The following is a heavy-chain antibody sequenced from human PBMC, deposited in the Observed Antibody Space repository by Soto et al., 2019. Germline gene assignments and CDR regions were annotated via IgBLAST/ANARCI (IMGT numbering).Heavy chain of an antibody. D-gene: IGHD3-22*01. V-gene: IGHV4-39*01. CDR2: MYSSGNT. Sequence: QLQLQESGPGLVKPSETLSLTCTVSAGSISRSNYYWGWIRQPPGNGLEWIGSMYSSGNTYYNPSLESRVSISVDTSKNQFSLKLTSVTAADTAVYYCARQPYASSGYYDGAWGQGTVVTVSS. CDR3: ARQPYASSGYYDGA. CDR1: AGSISRSNYY. J-gene: IGHJ5*02.